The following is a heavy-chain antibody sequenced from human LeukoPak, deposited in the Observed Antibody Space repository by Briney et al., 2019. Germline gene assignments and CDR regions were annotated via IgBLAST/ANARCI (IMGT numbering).Heavy chain of an antibody. CDR3: ATERPSRDDYNHYFDY. J-gene: IGHJ4*02. D-gene: IGHD5-24*01. Sequence: ASVKISCKVSGYTFTDYYMHWVQQAPGKELEWMGLVDPEDGETIYAEKFQGRVTITADTSTDTAYMELSSLRSEDTAVYYCATERPSRDDYNHYFDYWGQGTLVTVSS. V-gene: IGHV1-69-2*01. CDR2: VDPEDGET. CDR1: GYTFTDYY.